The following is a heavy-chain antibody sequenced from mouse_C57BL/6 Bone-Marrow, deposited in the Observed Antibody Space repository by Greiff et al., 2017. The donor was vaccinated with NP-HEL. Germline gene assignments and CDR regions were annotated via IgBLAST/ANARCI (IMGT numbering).Heavy chain of an antibody. J-gene: IGHJ4*01. CDR1: GFTFSDYY. Sequence: EVKVVESGGGLVQPGGSLKLSCAASGFTFSDYYMYWVRQTPEKRLEWVAYISNGGGSTYYPDTVKGRFTISRDNAKNTLYLQMSRLKSEDTAMYYCARQMDYYYGSSYAMDYWGQGTSVTVSS. V-gene: IGHV5-12*01. CDR3: ARQMDYYYGSSYAMDY. D-gene: IGHD1-1*01. CDR2: ISNGGGST.